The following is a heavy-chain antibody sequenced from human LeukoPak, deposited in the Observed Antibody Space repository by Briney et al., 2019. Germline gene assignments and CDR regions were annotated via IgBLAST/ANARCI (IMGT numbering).Heavy chain of an antibody. J-gene: IGHJ6*03. D-gene: IGHD3-3*01. CDR1: GGSFSGYY. CDR3: ARGLNYDFWSGYYRASYYYYYMDV. Sequence: SETLSLTCAVYGGSFSGYYWSWIRQPSGKGLEWIGEINHSGSTNYNPSLKSRVTISVDTSKNQFSLKLSSVTAADTAVYYCARGLNYDFWSGYYRASYYYYYMDVWGKGTTVTVSS. CDR2: INHSGST. V-gene: IGHV4-34*01.